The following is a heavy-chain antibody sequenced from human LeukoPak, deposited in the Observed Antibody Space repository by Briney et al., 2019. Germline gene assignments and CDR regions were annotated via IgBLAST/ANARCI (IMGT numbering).Heavy chain of an antibody. D-gene: IGHD6-13*01. J-gene: IGHJ1*01. V-gene: IGHV3-9*01. Sequence: GRSLRLSCAASGFTFDDYAMHWVRQAPGKGLEWVSGISWNSGSIGYADSVKGRFTISSDNAKNSLYLQMNSLRAEDTALYYCAKGDSDSSWYGYFQHWGQGTLVTVSS. CDR2: ISWNSGSI. CDR3: AKGDSDSSWYGYFQH. CDR1: GFTFDDYA.